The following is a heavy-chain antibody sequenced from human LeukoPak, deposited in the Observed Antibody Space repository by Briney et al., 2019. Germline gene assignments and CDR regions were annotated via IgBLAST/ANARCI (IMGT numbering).Heavy chain of an antibody. J-gene: IGHJ4*02. D-gene: IGHD3-22*01. Sequence: KPSQTLSLTCTVSGGSISSGSYYWSWIRQPAGKGLEWIGRIYTSGSTNYNPSLKSRVTISVDTSKNQFSLKLSSVTAADTAVYYCARDTYYYDSSGYALFDYWGQGTLVTVSP. CDR3: ARDTYYYDSSGYALFDY. V-gene: IGHV4-61*02. CDR1: GGSISSGSYY. CDR2: IYTSGST.